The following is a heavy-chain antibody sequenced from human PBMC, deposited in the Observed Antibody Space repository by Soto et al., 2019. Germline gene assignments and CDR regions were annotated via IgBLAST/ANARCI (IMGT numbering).Heavy chain of an antibody. V-gene: IGHV3-9*01. CDR3: AKDAAIYGAHFDY. D-gene: IGHD4-17*01. J-gene: IGHJ4*02. Sequence: GGSLRLSCAASGFTFDDYAIHWVRQAPGKGLEWVSGISWNSGSIGYADSVKGRFTISRDNAKNSLYLQMNSLRAEDTALYYCAKDAAIYGAHFDYWGQGTLVTVSS. CDR2: ISWNSGSI. CDR1: GFTFDDYA.